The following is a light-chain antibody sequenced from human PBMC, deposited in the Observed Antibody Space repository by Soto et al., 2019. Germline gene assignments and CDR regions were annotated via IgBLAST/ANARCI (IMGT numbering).Light chain of an antibody. Sequence: QSVLTQPPSAYGTPGQRVTISCSGSSSNIGTYYVDWYQQLPGTAPKLLIHRNGQRPSGVPDRFSGSKSGTSGSLAIGGLRSEDEADYYCASWDDRLRAYVIGAGTKVTVL. CDR2: RNG. CDR1: SSNIGTYY. J-gene: IGLJ1*01. CDR3: ASWDDRLRAYV. V-gene: IGLV1-47*01.